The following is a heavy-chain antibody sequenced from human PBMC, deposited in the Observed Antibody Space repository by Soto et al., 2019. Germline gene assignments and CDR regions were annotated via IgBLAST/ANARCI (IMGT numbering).Heavy chain of an antibody. J-gene: IGHJ3*02. CDR3: ARGGGVGVAGSAAFDM. CDR2: INPATGAA. V-gene: IGHV1-2*02. Sequence: QLHLVQSGAVVKKPGASVTVSCSASGYPVTAYYMHWVRQAPGRGLEWMGGINPATGAAKYTQTFQGRVTMTRDTATRTGFLELSGLTSGDTAVFYRARGGGVGVAGSAAFDMWGQGTLVTVSS. CDR1: GYPVTAYY. D-gene: IGHD3-3*01.